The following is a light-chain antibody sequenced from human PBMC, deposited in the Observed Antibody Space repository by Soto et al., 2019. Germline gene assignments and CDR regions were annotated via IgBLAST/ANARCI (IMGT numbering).Light chain of an antibody. V-gene: IGKV1-39*01. CDR1: QSISRY. CDR3: QQSYSVPLT. Sequence: DIQMTQSPSSLSASVGDRVTITCRASQSISRYLNWYQQRPGKAPKLLIYAATSLQSEVPSRFSGRGSVTDFTLTISSLQPEDFAIYFCQQSYSVPLTFGGGTKVEIK. CDR2: AAT. J-gene: IGKJ4*01.